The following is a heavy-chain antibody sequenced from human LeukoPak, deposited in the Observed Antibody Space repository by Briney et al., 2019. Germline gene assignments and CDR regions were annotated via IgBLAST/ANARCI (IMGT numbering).Heavy chain of an antibody. CDR3: ARNRIDY. CDR1: GFSFSSYW. J-gene: IGHJ4*02. V-gene: IGHV3-7*01. D-gene: IGHD2/OR15-2a*01. CDR2: IKKDGSEK. Sequence: GGSLRLSCAASGFSFSSYWMSWDRQAPGRGLEWVANIKKDGSEKYYVDSVKGRFTISRDNAKNSLYLQVNSLRAEDTAVYYCARNRIDYWGQGTLLTVSS.